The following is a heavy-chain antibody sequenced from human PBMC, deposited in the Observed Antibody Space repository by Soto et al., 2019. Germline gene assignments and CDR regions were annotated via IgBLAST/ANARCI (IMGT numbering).Heavy chain of an antibody. CDR1: GRSMCRSY. Sequence: PLQTPSFRWRRRGRSMCRSYWTPLRQPPGKGLEWIGEINHSGSTNYNPSLKSRVTISVDTSKNQFSLKLSSVTAADTAVYYCAGRGSGSFRRGWYYYYGMDVWGQGTTVTVSS. V-gene: IGHV4-34*01. CDR2: INHSGST. J-gene: IGHJ6*02. CDR3: AGRGSGSFRRGWYYYYGMDV. D-gene: IGHD3-10*01.